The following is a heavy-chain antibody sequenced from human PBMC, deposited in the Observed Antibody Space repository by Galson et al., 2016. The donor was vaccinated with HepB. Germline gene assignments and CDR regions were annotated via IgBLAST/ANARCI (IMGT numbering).Heavy chain of an antibody. CDR1: GFTFSTFA. J-gene: IGHJ5*02. V-gene: IGHV3-30*04. CDR2: IAYDGGNT. Sequence: SLRLSCAASGFTFSTFAMHWVRQVPGKGLEWVAVIAYDGGNTHYPDSLKGRFTISRDNSKNSLYLQMHSLTPEDTAVYYCVAAKDYNWFDPWGQGTLVTVSS. CDR3: VAAKDYNWFDP. D-gene: IGHD6-19*01.